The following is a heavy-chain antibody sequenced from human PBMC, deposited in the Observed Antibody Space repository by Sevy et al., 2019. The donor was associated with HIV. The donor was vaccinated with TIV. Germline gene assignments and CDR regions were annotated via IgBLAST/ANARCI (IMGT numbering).Heavy chain of an antibody. CDR1: GFTFGDYA. V-gene: IGHV3-49*03. CDR2: IRSKANGGTT. J-gene: IGHJ4*02. D-gene: IGHD3-10*01. CDR3: TRDATMVRGVITNSDY. Sequence: GGSLRLSCTASGFTFGDYAMSWFRQAPGKGLEWVGFIRSKANGGTTEYAASVKGRFTISRDDSKSIAYLQMNSLKTEDTAVYYCTRDATMVRGVITNSDYWGQGTLVTVSS.